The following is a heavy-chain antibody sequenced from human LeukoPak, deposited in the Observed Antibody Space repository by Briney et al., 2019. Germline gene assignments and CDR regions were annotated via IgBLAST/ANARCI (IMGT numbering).Heavy chain of an antibody. CDR1: GYTFTSYD. Sequence: ASVKVSCKASGYTFTSYDINWVRQATGQGLEWMRWMNPNSGNTGYAQKFQGRVTITRNTSISTAYMELSSLRSEDTAVYYCARGEMATIKFDYWGQGTLVTVSS. CDR3: ARGEMATIKFDY. V-gene: IGHV1-8*03. D-gene: IGHD5-24*01. J-gene: IGHJ4*02. CDR2: MNPNSGNT.